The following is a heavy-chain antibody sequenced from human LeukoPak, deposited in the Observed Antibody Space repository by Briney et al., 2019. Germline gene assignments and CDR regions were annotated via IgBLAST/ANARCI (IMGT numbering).Heavy chain of an antibody. D-gene: IGHD3-3*01. J-gene: IGHJ4*02. CDR2: INPNSGGT. Sequence: ASVKVSCKASGDTFTGYYMHCVRQAPGRGLEWMGWINPNSGGTNYAQKFQGRVTMTRDTSISTAYMERSRLRSDDTAVYYCARDPPYYDFWSGADDYWGQGTLVTVSS. CDR1: GDTFTGYY. V-gene: IGHV1-2*02. CDR3: ARDPPYYDFWSGADDY.